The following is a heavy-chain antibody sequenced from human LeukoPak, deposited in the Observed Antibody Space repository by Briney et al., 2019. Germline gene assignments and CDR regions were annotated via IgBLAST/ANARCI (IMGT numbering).Heavy chain of an antibody. D-gene: IGHD4-23*01. CDR1: GFTFSSYW. Sequence: GGSLRLSCAASGFTFSSYWMSWVRQAPGKGLEWVANIKQDGSAKYYVDSVKGRFTLSRDNAENSLYLQMISLRAEDTAVYYCVRATAGKNVGTFDYWGQGTLVTVSS. V-gene: IGHV3-7*04. CDR3: VRATAGKNVGTFDY. CDR2: IKQDGSAK. J-gene: IGHJ4*02.